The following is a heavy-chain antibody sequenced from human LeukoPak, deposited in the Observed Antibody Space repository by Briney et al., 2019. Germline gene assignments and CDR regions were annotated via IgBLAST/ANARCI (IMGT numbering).Heavy chain of an antibody. D-gene: IGHD5-12*01. CDR3: ARAIEGAYDL. J-gene: IGHJ4*02. Sequence: GGSLRLSCAVSGFTFSHYWMSWVRQAPGKGLEWVSNINRDGSDKYYMASVQGRFTISRDNAKNSLSLQMNSLRAEDTAVYFCARAIEGAYDLWGQGNLVRVSS. CDR2: INRDGSDK. V-gene: IGHV3-7*04. CDR1: GFTFSHYW.